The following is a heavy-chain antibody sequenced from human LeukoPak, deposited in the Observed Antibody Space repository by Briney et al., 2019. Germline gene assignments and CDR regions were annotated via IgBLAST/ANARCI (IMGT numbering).Heavy chain of an antibody. CDR3: ARHPSVACTKGGFDH. J-gene: IGHJ4*02. CDR1: GGSISSYY. D-gene: IGHD6-19*01. CDR2: IFYIGST. Sequence: SETLSLTCTVSGGSISSYYWSWIRQSPGKGLEWVGYIFYIGSTNYKPSLKSRVTISVDTSKNQFSLKLSSVTAADTAVYYCARHPSVACTKGGFDHWGQGTLVTVSS. V-gene: IGHV4-59*08.